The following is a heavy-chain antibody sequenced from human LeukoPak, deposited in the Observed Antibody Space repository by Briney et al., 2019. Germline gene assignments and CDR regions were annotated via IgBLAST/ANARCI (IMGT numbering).Heavy chain of an antibody. CDR3: ARRMGDSSGYYYFDY. V-gene: IGHV4-39*01. CDR2: IYYSGST. D-gene: IGHD3-22*01. J-gene: IGHJ4*02. Sequence: PSETLSLTCTVSGGSISSSSYYWGWVRQPPGKGLKWIGNIYYSGSTYYNPSLKSRVTISVDTSKNQFSLKLSSVTAADTAGYYCARRMGDSSGYYYFDYWGQGTLVTVSS. CDR1: GGSISSSSYY.